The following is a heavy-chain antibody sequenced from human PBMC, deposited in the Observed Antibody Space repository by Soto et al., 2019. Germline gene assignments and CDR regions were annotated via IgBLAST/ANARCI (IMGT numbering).Heavy chain of an antibody. CDR2: INPSGGST. Sequence: GASVKVSCKASGYTFTSYYMHWVRQAPGQGLEWMGIINPSGGSTSYAQKFQGRVTMTRDTSTSTVYMELSSLSSEDTAVYYCARGGAYSSVWYGDYYYYGMDVWGQGTTVTVSS. D-gene: IGHD6-19*01. J-gene: IGHJ6*02. V-gene: IGHV1-46*01. CDR1: GYTFTSYY. CDR3: ARGGAYSSVWYGDYYYYGMDV.